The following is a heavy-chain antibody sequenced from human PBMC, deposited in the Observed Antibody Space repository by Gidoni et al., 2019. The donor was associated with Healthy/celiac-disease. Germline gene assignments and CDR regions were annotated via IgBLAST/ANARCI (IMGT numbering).Heavy chain of an antibody. J-gene: IGHJ4*02. Sequence: EVQLVESGGGLVKPGGSLRLSCAASGFTFSSYSMNWVRQAPGKGLEWVSSISSSSSYIYYADSVKGRFTISRDNAKNSLYLQMNSLRAEDTAVYYCARDWEGVGYSGYGDYWGQGTLVTVSS. D-gene: IGHD5-12*01. CDR3: ARDWEGVGYSGYGDY. CDR1: GFTFSSYS. V-gene: IGHV3-21*01. CDR2: ISSSSSYI.